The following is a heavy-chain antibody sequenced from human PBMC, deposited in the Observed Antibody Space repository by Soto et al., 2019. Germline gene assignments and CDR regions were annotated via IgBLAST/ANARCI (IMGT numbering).Heavy chain of an antibody. CDR1: GYTLTELS. Sequence: EASVKVSCKVSGYTLTELSMHWVRQAPGKGLEWMGGFDPEDGETIYAQKFQGRVTMTEDTSTDTAYMELSSLRSEDTAVYYCATEIRMTAIRPHFDYWGQGTLVTVSS. J-gene: IGHJ4*02. CDR3: ATEIRMTAIRPHFDY. CDR2: FDPEDGET. V-gene: IGHV1-24*01. D-gene: IGHD2-21*02.